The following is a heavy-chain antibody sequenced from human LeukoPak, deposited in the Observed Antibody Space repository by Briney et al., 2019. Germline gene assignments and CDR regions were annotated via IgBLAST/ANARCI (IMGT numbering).Heavy chain of an antibody. CDR2: IIPILGIA. V-gene: IGHV1-69*10. CDR3: ASGSYSFDY. J-gene: IGHJ4*02. CDR1: GGTFSSYA. D-gene: IGHD1-26*01. Sequence: SVKVSCKASGGTFSSYAISWVRQAPGQGPEWMGGIIPILGIANYAQKFQGRVTITADKSTTTAYMELSSLRSEDTAVYYCASGSYSFDYWGQGTLVTVSS.